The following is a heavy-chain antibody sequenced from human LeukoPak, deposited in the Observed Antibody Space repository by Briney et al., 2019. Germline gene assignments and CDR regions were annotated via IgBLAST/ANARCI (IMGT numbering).Heavy chain of an antibody. CDR1: GGSFSGYS. J-gene: IGHJ4*02. V-gene: IGHV4-34*01. CDR3: AIFDYGGNQWGSSDY. Sequence: SETLSLTCTISGGSFSGYSWTWIRQPPGKGLEWIGEINHSGDTNYSPSLKSRVTISIDTSKSQFSLKLISVTAADTGVYYCAIFDYGGNQWGSSDYWGRGTLVTVSS. D-gene: IGHD4-23*01. CDR2: INHSGDT.